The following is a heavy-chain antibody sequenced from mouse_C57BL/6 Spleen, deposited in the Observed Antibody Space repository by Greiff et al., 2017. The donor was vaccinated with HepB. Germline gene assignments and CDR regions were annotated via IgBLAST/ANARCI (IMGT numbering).Heavy chain of an antibody. Sequence: EVQVVESGPELVKPGASVKISCKASGYSFTGYYMHWVKQSHGNILDWIGYIYPYNGVSSYNQKFKGKATLTVDKSSSTAYMELRSLTSEDSAVYYCARSGSNYEVAYWGQGTLVTVSA. J-gene: IGHJ3*01. CDR2: IYPYNGVS. D-gene: IGHD2-5*01. V-gene: IGHV1-31*01. CDR1: GYSFTGYY. CDR3: ARSGSNYEVAY.